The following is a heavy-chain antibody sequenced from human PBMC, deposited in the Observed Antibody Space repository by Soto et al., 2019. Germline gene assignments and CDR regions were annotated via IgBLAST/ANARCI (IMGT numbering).Heavy chain of an antibody. J-gene: IGHJ4*02. V-gene: IGHV1-18*01. CDR3: ARDKGDGSGSYYGY. CDR1: GYTFTSYG. Sequence: QVQLVQSGAEVKKPGASVKVSCKASGYTFTSYGISWVRQAPGQGLAWMGWISAYNGNTNYAQKLQGRVTMTTDTSTSKAHMEMRSLRSDDTAVYYCARDKGDGSGSYYGYWGQGTLVTVSS. D-gene: IGHD3-10*01. CDR2: ISAYNGNT.